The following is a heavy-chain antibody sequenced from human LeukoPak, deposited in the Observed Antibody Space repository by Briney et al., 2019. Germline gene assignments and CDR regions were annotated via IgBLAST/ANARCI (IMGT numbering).Heavy chain of an antibody. D-gene: IGHD6-19*01. CDR1: GGSISSSSYY. Sequence: SETLSLTCTVSGGSISSSSYYWGWIRQPPGKGLEWIGSIYYSGSTYYNPSLKSRVTISVDTSKNQFSLKLSSVTAADTAVYYCARLGSGYDFDSSGWYLNPYYFDYWGQGTLVTVSS. CDR3: ARLGSGYDFDSSGWYLNPYYFDY. V-gene: IGHV4-39*01. J-gene: IGHJ4*02. CDR2: IYYSGST.